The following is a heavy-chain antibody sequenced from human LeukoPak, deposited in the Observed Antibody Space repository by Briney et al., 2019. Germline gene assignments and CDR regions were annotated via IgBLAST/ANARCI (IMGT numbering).Heavy chain of an antibody. D-gene: IGHD6-13*01. Sequence: PGGSLRLSCAASGFTFSSYSMNWVRQAPGKGLEWVSSISSSSSYIYYADSVKGRFTISRDNAKNSLYLQMNSLRAEDTAVYYCARSQQQLDEYNWFGPWGQGTLVTVSS. V-gene: IGHV3-21*01. CDR1: GFTFSSYS. CDR2: ISSSSSYI. CDR3: ARSQQQLDEYNWFGP. J-gene: IGHJ5*02.